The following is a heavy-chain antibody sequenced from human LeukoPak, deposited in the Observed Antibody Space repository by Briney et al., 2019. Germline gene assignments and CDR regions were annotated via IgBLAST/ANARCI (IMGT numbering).Heavy chain of an antibody. Sequence: GDSVKVSCKASGYTSSDYYIHWVRQAPGQGLEWMGWINPNSGGTNYAQEFQGRVTMTRDTSISTAYMELSRLRSDDTAVYSCARGSGEVFDHWGQGTLVTVSS. CDR3: ARGSGEVFDH. V-gene: IGHV1-2*02. J-gene: IGHJ4*02. CDR2: INPNSGGT. D-gene: IGHD6-19*01. CDR1: GYTSSDYY.